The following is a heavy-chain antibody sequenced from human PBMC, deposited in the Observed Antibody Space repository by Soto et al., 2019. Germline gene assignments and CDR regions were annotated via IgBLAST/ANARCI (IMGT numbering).Heavy chain of an antibody. CDR1: GFSLSNARMG. CDR3: ARITRPDDFWSGLNWFDP. D-gene: IGHD3-3*01. J-gene: IGHJ5*02. V-gene: IGHV2-26*01. Sequence: KESGPVLVKPTETLTLTCTVSGFSLSNARMGVSWIRQPPGKALEWLAHIFSNDEKSYSTSLKSRLTISKDTSKSQVVLTMTNMDPVDTATYYCARITRPDDFWSGLNWFDPWGQGTLVTVSS. CDR2: IFSNDEK.